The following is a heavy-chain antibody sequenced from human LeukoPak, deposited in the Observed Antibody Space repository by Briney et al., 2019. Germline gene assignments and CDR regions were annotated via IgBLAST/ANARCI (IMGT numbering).Heavy chain of an antibody. J-gene: IGHJ4*02. Sequence: PGGSLRLSCAASGFTFSSYTMNWVRQAPGKGLEWVSYISSSGSTIYYADPVKGRFTISRDNAKNSLYLQMNSLRAEDTAVYYCARCNWNDEGYWGQGTLVTVSS. CDR2: ISSSGSTI. D-gene: IGHD1-20*01. CDR1: GFTFSSYT. V-gene: IGHV3-48*04. CDR3: ARCNWNDEGY.